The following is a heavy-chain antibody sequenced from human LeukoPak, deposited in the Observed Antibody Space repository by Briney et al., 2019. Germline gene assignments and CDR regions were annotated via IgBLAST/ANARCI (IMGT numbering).Heavy chain of an antibody. CDR3: AGKEWGYGDYFYPYYFDY. V-gene: IGHV4-34*01. CDR2: INHSGST. D-gene: IGHD4-17*01. CDR1: GGSSSGYY. Sequence: PSETLSLTCAVYGGSSSGYYWSWIRQPPGKGLEWIGEINHSGSTNYNPSLKSRVTISVDTSKNQFSLKLSSVTAADTAVYYCAGKEWGYGDYFYPYYFDYWGQGTLVTVSS. J-gene: IGHJ4*02.